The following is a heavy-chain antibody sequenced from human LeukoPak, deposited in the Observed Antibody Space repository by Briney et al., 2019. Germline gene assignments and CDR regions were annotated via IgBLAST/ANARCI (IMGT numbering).Heavy chain of an antibody. J-gene: IGHJ6*03. CDR2: INWNGGST. D-gene: IGHD3-10*01. CDR1: GFTFSRYS. CDR3: ARDGPMVRGVIPYYYYMDV. V-gene: IGHV3-20*04. Sequence: PGGSLRLSCAASGFTFSRYSMNWVRQAPGKGLEWVSGINWNGGSTGYADSVKGRFTISRDNAKNSLYLQMNSLRAEDTALYYCARDGPMVRGVIPYYYYMDVWGKGTTVTISS.